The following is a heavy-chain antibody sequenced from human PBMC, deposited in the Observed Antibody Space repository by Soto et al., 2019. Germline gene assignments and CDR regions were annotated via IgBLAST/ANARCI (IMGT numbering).Heavy chain of an antibody. CDR1: GFTFSDQY. V-gene: IGHV3-72*01. D-gene: IGHD3-16*01. CDR3: ARVGGGXXGSIGMDV. CDR2: TRNKANSYTT. J-gene: IGHJ6*02. Sequence: EVQLVESGGGLVQPGGSLRLSCAASGFTFSDQYMDWVRQAPGKGLEWVGRTRNKANSYTTEYAASVKGRFTISRDDSKNSLYLEMNSLKTEDTAVYYCARVGGGXXGSIGMDVWGQGTTVTVSS.